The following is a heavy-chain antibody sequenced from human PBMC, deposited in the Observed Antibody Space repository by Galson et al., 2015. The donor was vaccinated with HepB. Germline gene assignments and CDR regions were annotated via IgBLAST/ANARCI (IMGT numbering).Heavy chain of an antibody. J-gene: IGHJ4*02. CDR3: ARRLLKGATYYFDY. CDR1: GFTFRTYS. CDR2: ISNSGSTM. Sequence: SLRLSCAASGFTFRTYSVNWVRQAPGKGLEWISYISNSGSTMYYADSLKGRFTISRDNAKNSLFLQMNSLRAEDTAVYYCARRLLKGATYYFDYWGQGTLVTVSS. V-gene: IGHV3-48*01. D-gene: IGHD2-8*01.